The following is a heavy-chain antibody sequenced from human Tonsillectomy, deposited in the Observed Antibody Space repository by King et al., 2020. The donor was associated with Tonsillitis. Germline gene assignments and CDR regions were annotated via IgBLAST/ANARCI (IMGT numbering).Heavy chain of an antibody. J-gene: IGHJ4*02. Sequence: VQLVESGGGLVQPGGSLRLSCAASGFTFSSFEMHWVRQAPGKGLEWVSHISSSDSTIYYADSVKGRFTISRDNAKNSLYLQMNSLRAEDTAVYYCARGPLTGYKYYFDYWDQGTLVTVSS. CDR3: ARGPLTGYKYYFDY. V-gene: IGHV3-48*03. CDR2: ISSSDSTI. CDR1: GFTFSSFE. D-gene: IGHD3-9*01.